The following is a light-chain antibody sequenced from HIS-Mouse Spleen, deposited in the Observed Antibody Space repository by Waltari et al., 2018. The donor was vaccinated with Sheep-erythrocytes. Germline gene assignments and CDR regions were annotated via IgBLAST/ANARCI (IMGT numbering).Light chain of an antibody. CDR1: QSLVYSDGNTY. Sequence: DVVMTQSPLSLPVTLGQPASISCRSSQSLVYSDGNTYLNWFQQRPGQSPRRLIYKVSNRDSGVPDRFSGSGSGTDFTLKISRVEAEDVGVYYCMQGTHWPPWTFGQGPSWRSN. CDR3: MQGTHWPPWT. J-gene: IGKJ2*02. V-gene: IGKV2-30*01. CDR2: KVS.